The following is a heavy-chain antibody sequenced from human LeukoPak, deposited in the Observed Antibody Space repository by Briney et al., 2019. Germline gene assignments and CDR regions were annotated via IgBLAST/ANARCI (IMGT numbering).Heavy chain of an antibody. CDR3: ARVTLLRNYYGSGSFDYYYYYMDV. CDR1: GYTFTSYD. Sequence: ASVKVSCKASGYTFTSYDINWVRQATGQGLEWMGWMNPNSGNTGYAQKFQGRVTMTRNTSISTAYMELSSLRSEDTAVYYCARVTLLRNYYGSGSFDYYYYYMDVWGKGTTVTVSS. V-gene: IGHV1-8*01. CDR2: MNPNSGNT. D-gene: IGHD3-10*01. J-gene: IGHJ6*03.